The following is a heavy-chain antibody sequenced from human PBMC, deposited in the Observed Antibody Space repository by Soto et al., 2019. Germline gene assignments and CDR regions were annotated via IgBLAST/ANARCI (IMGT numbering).Heavy chain of an antibody. D-gene: IGHD6-19*01. CDR3: ARVLSRVYSSGWYYFDY. V-gene: IGHV1-2*02. CDR1: GYTFTGYY. Sequence: GASVKVSCKASGYTFTGYYMHWVRQAPGQGLEWMGWINPNSGGTNYAQKFQGRVTMTRDTSISTAYMELSRLRSDDTAVYYCARVLSRVYSSGWYYFDYWGQGTLVTVSS. CDR2: INPNSGGT. J-gene: IGHJ4*02.